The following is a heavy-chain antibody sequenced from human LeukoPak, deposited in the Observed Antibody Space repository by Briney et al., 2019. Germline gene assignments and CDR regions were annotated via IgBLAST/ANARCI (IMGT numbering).Heavy chain of an antibody. Sequence: SVKVSCKSSGGTFSSYTFSWVRQAPRQGLHLMGSVIQISGVNDYSHKFQGRVTITADKSTSTAYMDMNSMRYEDTAVYFCVRVGMHDIVWGQGKRVMVSS. CDR2: VIQISGVN. D-gene: IGHD2-15*01. CDR3: VRVGMHDIV. J-gene: IGHJ4*02. CDR1: GGTFSSYT. V-gene: IGHV1-69*02.